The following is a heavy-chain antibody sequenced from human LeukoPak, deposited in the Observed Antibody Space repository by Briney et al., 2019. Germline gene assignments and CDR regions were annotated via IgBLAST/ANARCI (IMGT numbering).Heavy chain of an antibody. CDR2: IKQDGSEK. D-gene: IGHD3-9*01. CDR1: EFTFSSYS. J-gene: IGHJ6*02. CDR3: ARETYDILTGYYTPYYGMDV. Sequence: GGSLRLSCAASEFTFSSYSMNWVRQAPGKGLEWVANIKQDGSEKYYVDSVKGRFTISRDNAKNSLYLQMNSLRAEDTAVYYCARETYDILTGYYTPYYGMDVWGQGTTVTVSS. V-gene: IGHV3-7*03.